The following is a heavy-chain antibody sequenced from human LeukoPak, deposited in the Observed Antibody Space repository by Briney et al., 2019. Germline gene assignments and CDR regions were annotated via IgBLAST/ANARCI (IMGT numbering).Heavy chain of an antibody. CDR3: ARSPRGDVSWFDP. CDR2: IYYSGST. J-gene: IGHJ5*02. D-gene: IGHD3-16*01. Sequence: SETLSLTCAVYGGSFSGYYWSWIRQPPGKGLEWIGYIYYSGSTNYNPSLKSRVTISVDTSKNQFSLKLSSVTAADTAVYYCARSPRGDVSWFDPWGQGTLVTVSS. V-gene: IGHV4-59*01. CDR1: GGSFSGYY.